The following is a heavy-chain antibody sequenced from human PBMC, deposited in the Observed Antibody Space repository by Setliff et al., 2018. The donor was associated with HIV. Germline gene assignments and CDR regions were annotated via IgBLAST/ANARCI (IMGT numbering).Heavy chain of an antibody. Sequence: SETLSLTCTVSGGSISRGSYSWGWIRQPPGKGLEWIGSISYTGITNYNPSLKSRVTISVDTSQNQFSLKLTSVTAADPAVYYCARAYFGSGIYYWGQGTLVTVPQ. CDR3: ARAYFGSGIYY. D-gene: IGHD3-10*01. CDR2: ISYTGIT. V-gene: IGHV4-39*01. CDR1: GGSISRGSYS. J-gene: IGHJ4*02.